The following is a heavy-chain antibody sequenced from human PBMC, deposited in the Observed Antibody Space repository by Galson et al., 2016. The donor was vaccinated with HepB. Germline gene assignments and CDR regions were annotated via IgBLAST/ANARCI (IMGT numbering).Heavy chain of an antibody. CDR1: GFTFSSYW. D-gene: IGHD5-12*01. Sequence: SLRLSCAASGFTFSSYWMHWVRQAPGKGLVWVSRINGVGSTTNYADSVKGRFTVSKDNAKNTMYLQMNSLTAEDTAVYYCARPLLEVNSGHDYYFDYWGQGTLVTVSS. J-gene: IGHJ4*02. CDR2: INGVGSTT. V-gene: IGHV3-74*01. CDR3: ARPLLEVNSGHDYYFDY.